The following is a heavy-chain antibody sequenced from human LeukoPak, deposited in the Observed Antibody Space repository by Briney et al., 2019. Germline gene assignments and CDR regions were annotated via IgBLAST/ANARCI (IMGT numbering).Heavy chain of an antibody. CDR3: ARTAKYYYGSETYYFFDY. J-gene: IGHJ4*02. CDR1: GGSISRYY. V-gene: IGHV4-59*01. D-gene: IGHD3-10*01. Sequence: SETLSLTCIVSGGSISRYYWSWIRQPPGKGLEWIGYISYTGSTTYNSSLKSRVTISLDTSQNQFSLKLTSVTPADTAVYYCARTAKYYYGSETYYFFDYWGQGTLVTVSS. CDR2: ISYTGST.